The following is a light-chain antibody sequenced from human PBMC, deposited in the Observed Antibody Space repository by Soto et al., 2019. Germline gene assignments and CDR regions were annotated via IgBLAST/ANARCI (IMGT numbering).Light chain of an antibody. Sequence: QSVLTQPASVSGSPGQSITISCTGTISDIETYNLVSWYQQYPGKAPKLLIYEDSKRPSGVSDRFSGSKSANTASLTIYGLQAEDEADYHCCSFAGRNTFVFGAGTKLTVL. CDR1: ISDIETYNL. J-gene: IGLJ1*01. V-gene: IGLV2-23*01. CDR2: EDS. CDR3: CSFAGRNTFV.